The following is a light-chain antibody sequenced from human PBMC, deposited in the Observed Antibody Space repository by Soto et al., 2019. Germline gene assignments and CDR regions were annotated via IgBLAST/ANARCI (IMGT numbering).Light chain of an antibody. J-gene: IGKJ4*01. CDR3: QQLINYPLT. CDR2: AAS. Sequence: DIQLTQSPSFLSASVGDRVTITCRASQGISRYLAWYQQKPGRAPKLLIYAASTLQSGVPSRITGSGSGTEFTLTISCLQPEDFATYYCQQLINYPLTFGGGTKVEIK. CDR1: QGISRY. V-gene: IGKV1-9*01.